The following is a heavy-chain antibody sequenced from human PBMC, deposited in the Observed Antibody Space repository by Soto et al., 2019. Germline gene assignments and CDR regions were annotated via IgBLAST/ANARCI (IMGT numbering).Heavy chain of an antibody. J-gene: IGHJ3*02. CDR2: IYPSGGST. Sequence: ASVKVSCKASGYTFTSYYMHWVRQAPGQGLERMGIIYPSGGSTSYAQKFEGRVTMTRDTSTSTIYVDLSSLRSEDTAVYYCARGGRGYAYGPKDAFDIWGQGTMVTVS. CDR1: GYTFTSYY. CDR3: ARGGRGYAYGPKDAFDI. V-gene: IGHV1-46*01. D-gene: IGHD3-22*01.